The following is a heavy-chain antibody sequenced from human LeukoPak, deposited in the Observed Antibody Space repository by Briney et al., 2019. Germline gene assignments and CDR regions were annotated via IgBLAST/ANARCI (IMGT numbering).Heavy chain of an antibody. CDR3: ARDLRYSSGWSASGMDV. CDR2: IYYSGST. V-gene: IGHV4-39*02. CDR1: GGSISSSSYY. J-gene: IGHJ6*03. Sequence: SETLSLTCTVPGGSISSSSYYWGWIRQPPGTGLEWIGSIYYSGSTYYNPSLKSRVTISVDTSKNQFSLKPTSVTAADTAVYYCARDLRYSSGWSASGMDVWGKGTTVTISS. D-gene: IGHD6-19*01.